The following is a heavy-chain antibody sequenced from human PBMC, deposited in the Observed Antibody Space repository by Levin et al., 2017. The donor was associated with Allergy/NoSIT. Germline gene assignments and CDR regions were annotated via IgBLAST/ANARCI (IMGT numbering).Heavy chain of an antibody. CDR1: GLSFTDYG. D-gene: IGHD3-10*01. V-gene: IGHV3-30*03. Sequence: GGSLRLSCAASGLSFTDYGMHWVRQAPDSGLEWVALITSDGGNKFYADSVKGRFIIYRDNSRNILYLQLNSLRPEDTAVYYCASRGSFDHWGQGTLVTVSS. J-gene: IGHJ4*02. CDR3: ASRGSFDH. CDR2: ITSDGGNK.